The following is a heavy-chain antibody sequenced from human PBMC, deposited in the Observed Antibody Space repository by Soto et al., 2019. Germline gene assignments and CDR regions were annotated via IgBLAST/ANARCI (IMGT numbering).Heavy chain of an antibody. D-gene: IGHD6-13*01. CDR2: IYYSGST. CDR3: ATIAAGYYYYYMDV. CDR1: GGSISSSSYY. Sequence: QLQLQESGPGLVKPSETLSLTCTVSGGSISSSSYYWGWIRQPPGKGLEWIGSIYYSGSTYYNPSLKSRVTISVDTSKNQFSLKLSAVTAADTAVYYCATIAAGYYYYYMDVWGKGTTVTVPS. V-gene: IGHV4-39*01. J-gene: IGHJ6*03.